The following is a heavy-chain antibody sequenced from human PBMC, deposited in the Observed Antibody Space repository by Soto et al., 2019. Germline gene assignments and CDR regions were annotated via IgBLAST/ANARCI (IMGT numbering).Heavy chain of an antibody. Sequence: TGGSLRLSCAASGFIFSSYWMHWVRQAPGKGLVWVSRINSDGSSTSYADSVKGRFTISRDNAKNTLYLQMNSLRAEDTAVYYCARELPTAIRGGYYYSYGMDVWGQGTTVTVSS. J-gene: IGHJ6*02. CDR1: GFIFSSYW. V-gene: IGHV3-74*01. D-gene: IGHD2-2*02. CDR3: ARELPTAIRGGYYYSYGMDV. CDR2: INSDGSST.